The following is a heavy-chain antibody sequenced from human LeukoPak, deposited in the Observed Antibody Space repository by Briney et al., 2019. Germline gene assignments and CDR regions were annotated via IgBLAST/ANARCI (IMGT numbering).Heavy chain of an antibody. V-gene: IGHV1-2*02. Sequence: ASVKVSCKASGYTFTGYYMHWVRQAPGQGLEWMGWINPNSGGTNYAQKFQGRVTMTRDTSISTAYMELSRLRSDDTAVYYCAREPRWEELGYCSGGSCKNGNYFDYWGQGTLVTVSS. CDR2: INPNSGGT. CDR1: GYTFTGYY. CDR3: AREPRWEELGYCSGGSCKNGNYFDY. J-gene: IGHJ4*02. D-gene: IGHD2-15*01.